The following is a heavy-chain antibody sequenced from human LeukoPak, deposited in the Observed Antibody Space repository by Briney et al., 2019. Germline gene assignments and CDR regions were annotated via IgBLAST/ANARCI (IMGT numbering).Heavy chain of an antibody. CDR2: ISYDGSNK. CDR1: GFTFSSYG. J-gene: IGHJ4*02. Sequence: GGSLRLSRAASGFTFSSYGMHWVRQAPGKGLEWVAVISYDGSNKYYADSVKGRFTISRDNSKNTLFLQMNSLRAEDTAVYYCAKDYDAFGENLDYWGQGSLVTVSS. CDR3: AKDYDAFGENLDY. V-gene: IGHV3-30*18. D-gene: IGHD3-10*01.